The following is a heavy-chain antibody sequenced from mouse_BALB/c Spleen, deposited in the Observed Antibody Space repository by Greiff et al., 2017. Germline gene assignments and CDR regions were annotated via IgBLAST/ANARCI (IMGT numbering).Heavy chain of an antibody. J-gene: IGHJ4*01. Sequence: VQGVESGAELARPGASVKLSCKASGYTFTSYWMQWIGAIYPGDGDTRYTQKFKGKATLTADKSSSTAYMQLSSLASEDSAVYYCARERAYYRYDEGYAMDYWGQGTSVTVSS. D-gene: IGHD2-14*01. CDR2: IYPGDGDT. CDR3: ARERAYYRYDEGYAMDY. V-gene: IGHV1-87*01. CDR1: GYTFTSYW.